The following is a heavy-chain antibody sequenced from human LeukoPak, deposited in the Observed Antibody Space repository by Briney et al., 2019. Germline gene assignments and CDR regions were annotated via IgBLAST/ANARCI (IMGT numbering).Heavy chain of an antibody. J-gene: IGHJ4*02. V-gene: IGHV3-11*01. CDR3: ASNIVVVPAAIDY. Sequence: PGGSLXLXXXXSGXXXSDYYMSWIRXAPGKGLEWVSYISSSGSTTYYVDSVKGRFTISRDNAKNSLYLQMNSLRAEDTAVYYCASNIVVVPAAIDYWGQGTLVTVSS. D-gene: IGHD2-2*01. CDR1: GXXXSDYY. CDR2: ISSSGSTT.